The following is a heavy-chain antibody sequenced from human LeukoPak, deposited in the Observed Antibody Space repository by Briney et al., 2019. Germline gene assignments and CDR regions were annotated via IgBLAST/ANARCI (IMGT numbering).Heavy chain of an antibody. J-gene: IGHJ3*02. Sequence: ASVKVSCKASGYTFTSYDINWVRQATGQGLEWMGWINPNSGGTNYAQKFQGRVTMTRDTSISTAYMELSRLRSDDTAVYYCARDQRDAFDIWGQGTMVTVSS. V-gene: IGHV1-2*02. CDR3: ARDQRDAFDI. CDR2: INPNSGGT. CDR1: GYTFTSYD.